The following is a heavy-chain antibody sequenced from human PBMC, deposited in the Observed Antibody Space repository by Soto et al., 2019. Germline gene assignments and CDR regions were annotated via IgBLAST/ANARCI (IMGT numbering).Heavy chain of an antibody. V-gene: IGHV3-30*04. CDR1: GFTLSLYT. CDR2: ISYDGSNK. CDR3: AKDHGYSSFCVDS. Sequence: GGSLRLSCAASGFTLSLYTINCVRQAPGKGLAWVAVISYDGSNKYQADSEKGRFTISRDNSKNTLYLQMNSLRAGDTAVYYCAKDHGYSSFCVDSWGQGTMVTVSS. J-gene: IGHJ4*02. D-gene: IGHD6-19*01.